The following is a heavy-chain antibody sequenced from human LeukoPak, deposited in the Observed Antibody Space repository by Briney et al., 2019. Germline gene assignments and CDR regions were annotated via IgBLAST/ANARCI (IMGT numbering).Heavy chain of an antibody. CDR3: ARDRGGDYLYFQH. CDR2: INWNGTRT. J-gene: IGHJ1*01. CDR1: GFTFDDYG. V-gene: IGHV3-20*04. Sequence: PGGSLRLSCAASGFTFDDYGMSWVRQAPGKGLEWVSGINWNGTRTGYADSVTGRFTISRDNAKNSLYLQMNSLRAEDTALCYCARDRGGDYLYFQHWGQGTLVTVSS. D-gene: IGHD2-21*02.